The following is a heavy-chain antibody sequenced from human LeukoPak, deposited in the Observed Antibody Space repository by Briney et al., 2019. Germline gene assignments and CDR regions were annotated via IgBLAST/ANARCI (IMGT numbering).Heavy chain of an antibody. CDR2: IYYSGST. V-gene: IGHV4-31*03. CDR1: GGSISSGGYC. CDR3: ARYAGSTALIYFDD. D-gene: IGHD3-10*01. J-gene: IGHJ4*02. Sequence: NPSQTLSLTCTVSGGSISSGGYCWSWIRQHPGKGLEWIGYIYYSGSTYYNPSLKSRVTISVDTSKNQFSLKLSSVTAADTAVYYCARYAGSTALIYFDDWGQGTLVTVSS.